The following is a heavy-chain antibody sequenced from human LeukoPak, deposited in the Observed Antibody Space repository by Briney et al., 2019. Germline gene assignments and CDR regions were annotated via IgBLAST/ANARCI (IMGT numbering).Heavy chain of an antibody. J-gene: IGHJ4*02. V-gene: IGHV3-48*03. CDR1: GFTFSSYE. CDR3: ARLSWAMTTVTTGFDY. Sequence: GGSLRLSCAASGFTFSSYEMNWVRQAPGKGLEWVSYMSSSGSTIYYADSVKGRFTISRDNAKNSLYLQMNSLRAEDTAVYYCARLSWAMTTVTTGFDYWGQGTLVTVSS. CDR2: MSSSGSTI. D-gene: IGHD4-17*01.